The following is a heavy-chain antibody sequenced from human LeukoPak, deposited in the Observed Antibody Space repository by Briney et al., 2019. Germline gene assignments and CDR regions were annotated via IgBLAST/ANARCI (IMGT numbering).Heavy chain of an antibody. V-gene: IGHV3-11*01. D-gene: IGHD3-16*02. J-gene: IGHJ3*02. CDR1: GFTFSDDY. Sequence: EGSLRLSCAASGFTFSDDYMSWIRQAPGKGLEWISYITTSSDSTIYYADSVKGRFTVSRDNAENSLYLQMNSLRAEDTAVYYCAREGSYRFRGPFDIWGQGTMVTVSS. CDR3: AREGSYRFRGPFDI. CDR2: ITTSSDSTI.